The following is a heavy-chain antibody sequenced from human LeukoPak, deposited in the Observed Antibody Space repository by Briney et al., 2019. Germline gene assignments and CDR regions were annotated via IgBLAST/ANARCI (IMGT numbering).Heavy chain of an antibody. CDR3: ARDSEYSSSRVWIDDYFDY. V-gene: IGHV4-39*07. CDR2: IYYSGST. J-gene: IGHJ4*02. Sequence: SQTLSLTCTVSGDSISSGSYYWGWIRQPPGKGLEWIGSIYYSGSTYYNPSLKSRVTISVDTSKNQFSLKLSSVTAADTAVYYCARDSEYSSSRVWIDDYFDYWGQGTLVTVSS. CDR1: GDSISSGSYY. D-gene: IGHD6-13*01.